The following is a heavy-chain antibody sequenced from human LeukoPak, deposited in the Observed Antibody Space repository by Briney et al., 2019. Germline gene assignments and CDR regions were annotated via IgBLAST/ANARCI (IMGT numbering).Heavy chain of an antibody. CDR2: IKQDGSEK. D-gene: IGHD5-12*01. V-gene: IGHV3-7*01. J-gene: IGHJ6*02. Sequence: GGSLRLSCAASGFNFNSYTMNWVRQAPGKGLEWVANIKQDGSEKYYVDSVKGRFTISRDNAKNSLYLQMNSLRAEDTAVYYCARDWLRVYYYYGMDVWGQGTMVTVSS. CDR3: ARDWLRVYYYYGMDV. CDR1: GFNFNSYT.